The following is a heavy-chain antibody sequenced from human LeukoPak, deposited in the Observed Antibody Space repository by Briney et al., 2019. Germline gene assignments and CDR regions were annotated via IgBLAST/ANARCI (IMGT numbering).Heavy chain of an antibody. CDR3: VRGSSGSVVRGVAWAWFDP. CDR2: LKQDGTEK. V-gene: IGHV3-7*05. CDR1: GFTFTTYW. J-gene: IGHJ5*02. D-gene: IGHD3-10*01. Sequence: GGSLRLSCAASGFTFTTYWMTWVRQAPGKGLEWVANLKQDGTEKYYVDSVKGRFTISRDNAKNSLYLQMNSLRPEDTAIYYCVRGSSGSVVRGVAWAWFDPWGQGTLVTISS.